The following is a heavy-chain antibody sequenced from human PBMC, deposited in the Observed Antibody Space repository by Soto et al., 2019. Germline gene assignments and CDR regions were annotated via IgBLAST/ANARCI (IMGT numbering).Heavy chain of an antibody. CDR2: IYPGDSDT. D-gene: IGHD1-1*01. V-gene: IGHV5-51*01. CDR3: ARLSTWNGGPYGMDV. CDR1: GYSFTSYW. Sequence: PGESLKISCKGSGYSFTSYWIGWVRQMPGKGLEWMGIIYPGDSDTRYSPSFQGQVTISADKSISTAYLQWSSLKASDTAMYYCARLSTWNGGPYGMDVWGQGTTVTAP. J-gene: IGHJ6*02.